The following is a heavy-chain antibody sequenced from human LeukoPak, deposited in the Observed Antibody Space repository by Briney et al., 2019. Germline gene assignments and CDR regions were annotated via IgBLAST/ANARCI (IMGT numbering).Heavy chain of an antibody. J-gene: IGHJ4*02. CDR3: ASLYDFWSGFDY. Sequence: PGGSLRLSCAASGFTFSSYSMNWVRQAPGKGLEWVSSISSSSSYIYYADSVKGRFTISRDNAKNSLYLQMNSLRAEDTAVYYCASLYDFWSGFDYWGQGTLVTVSS. CDR2: ISSSSSYI. CDR1: GFTFSSYS. V-gene: IGHV3-21*01. D-gene: IGHD3-3*01.